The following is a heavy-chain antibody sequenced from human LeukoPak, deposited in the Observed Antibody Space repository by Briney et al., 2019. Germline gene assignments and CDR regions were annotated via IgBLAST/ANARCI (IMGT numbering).Heavy chain of an antibody. J-gene: IGHJ4*02. CDR2: IYSGSTT. CDR1: GFSVRNNY. D-gene: IGHD5-24*01. Sequence: GGSVRLSCGASGFSVRNNYMAWVRQAPGKGLEWVSVIYSGSTTMYADSVKGRFTISRDNSKNTLYLQLNSLRTEDTAVYFCATSRDGYIPDYWGQGTLVTVSS. CDR3: ATSRDGYIPDY. V-gene: IGHV3-53*01.